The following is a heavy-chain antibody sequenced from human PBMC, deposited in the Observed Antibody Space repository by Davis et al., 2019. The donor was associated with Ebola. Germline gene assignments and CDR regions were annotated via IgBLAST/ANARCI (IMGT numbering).Heavy chain of an antibody. CDR3: ARVGSSSSRYIDL. D-gene: IGHD6-6*01. CDR2: ISSSSSYI. Sequence: GGSLRLSCAASGFTFSSYSMNWVRQAPGKGLEWVSSISSSSSYIYYADSLKGRLTISRDNAKNSLYLQMDSLRAEDTAVYSCARVGSSSSRYIDLWGRGTLVTVSS. J-gene: IGHJ2*01. CDR1: GFTFSSYS. V-gene: IGHV3-21*01.